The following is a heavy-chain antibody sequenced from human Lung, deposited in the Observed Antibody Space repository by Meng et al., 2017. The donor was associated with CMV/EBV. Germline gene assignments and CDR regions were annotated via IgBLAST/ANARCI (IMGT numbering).Heavy chain of an antibody. D-gene: IGHD3-22*01. Sequence: KASGSTFTGYYRHWGRQGAGQGLEWMGWINPNSGGTNYAQKFQGRVTMTRDTSISTAYMELSRLRSDDTAVYYCARRYSSGYSNWFDPWGQGTLVTVSS. CDR1: GSTFTGYY. V-gene: IGHV1-2*02. CDR2: INPNSGGT. CDR3: ARRYSSGYSNWFDP. J-gene: IGHJ5*02.